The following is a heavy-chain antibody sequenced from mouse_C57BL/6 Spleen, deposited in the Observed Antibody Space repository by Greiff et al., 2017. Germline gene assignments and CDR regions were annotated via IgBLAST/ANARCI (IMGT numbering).Heavy chain of an antibody. CDR1: GYTFTDYY. D-gene: IGHD3-1*01. CDR2: INPNNGGT. Sequence: EVQLQQSGPELVKPGASVKISCKASGYTFTDYYMNWVKQSHGKSLEWIGDINPNNGGTSYNQKFKGKATLTVDKSSSTAYMELRSLTSEDSAVYYCARSTRTYYFDYWGQGTTRTVSS. CDR3: ARSTRTYYFDY. J-gene: IGHJ2*01. V-gene: IGHV1-26*01.